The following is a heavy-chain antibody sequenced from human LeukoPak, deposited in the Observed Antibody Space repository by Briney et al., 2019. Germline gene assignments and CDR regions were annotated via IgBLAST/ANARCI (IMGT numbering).Heavy chain of an antibody. CDR2: ISTYNGNT. Sequence: ASVKVSCKASSYTFTNYGINWVRQAPGQGLEWMGWISTYNGNTIYAQKLQGRVTMTTDTSTTTAYMELRSLRYDDTAVYYCSKDATSRMTMVPGVPPHFRGIDVWGQGTTVTVSS. J-gene: IGHJ6*02. CDR1: SYTFTNYG. V-gene: IGHV1-18*01. CDR3: SKDATSRMTMVPGVPPHFRGIDV. D-gene: IGHD3-10*01.